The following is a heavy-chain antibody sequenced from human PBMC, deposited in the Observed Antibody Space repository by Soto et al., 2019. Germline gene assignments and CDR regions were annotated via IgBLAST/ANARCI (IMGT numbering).Heavy chain of an antibody. CDR3: ARSTTRSSFFNWFDY. J-gene: IGHJ5*01. D-gene: IGHD3-3*01. CDR2: IDWDGDE. Sequence: SGPTLVNPTQTLTLTCTFSGFSLSSIGMCVSWIRQPPGKALEWLALIDWDGDEYYSTSLETRLTISKDTSKNQVVLTMSNMDPVDTAKYYCARSTTRSSFFNWFDYWGQGTLVTVSS. CDR1: GFSLSSIGMC. V-gene: IGHV2-70*01.